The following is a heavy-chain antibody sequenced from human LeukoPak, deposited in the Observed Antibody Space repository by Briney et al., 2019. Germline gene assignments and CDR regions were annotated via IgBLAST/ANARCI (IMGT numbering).Heavy chain of an antibody. CDR3: ARNAAHEYYFDY. CDR2: TSHRGST. CDR1: GGSISSSNW. D-gene: IGHD2-15*01. Sequence: SGTLSLTCAVSGGSISSSNWWSWVRQPPGKGLEWIGETSHRGSTNYNPSLKSRVTISVDKSKNQFSLKLSSVTAADTAVYYCARNAAHEYYFDYWGQGTLVTVSS. J-gene: IGHJ4*02. V-gene: IGHV4-4*02.